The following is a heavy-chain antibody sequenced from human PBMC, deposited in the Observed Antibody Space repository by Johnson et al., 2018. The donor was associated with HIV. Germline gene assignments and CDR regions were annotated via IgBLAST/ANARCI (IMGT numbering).Heavy chain of an antibody. Sequence: QVQLVESGGGAVQPGGSLRLSCAASGFTFSSYWMSWVRQAPGKGLEWVAVISYDGSNKYYADSVKGRFTISRDNSKNTLYLQMNSLRAEDTAVYYCARVEGGSSSNAFDIWGQGTMVTVSS. CDR2: ISYDGSNK. J-gene: IGHJ3*02. CDR1: GFTFSSYW. CDR3: ARVEGGSSSNAFDI. D-gene: IGHD6-13*01. V-gene: IGHV3-30-3*01.